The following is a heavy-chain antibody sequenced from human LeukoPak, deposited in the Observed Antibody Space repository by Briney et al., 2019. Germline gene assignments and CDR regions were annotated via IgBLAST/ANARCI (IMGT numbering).Heavy chain of an antibody. CDR3: AKDPERWYSSSWYLSY. Sequence: GGSLRLSCAASGFTFSSYAMSWVRQAPGKGLEWVSAISGSGGSTYYADSVKGRFTISRDNSKNTLYLQMNSLRAEDTAVHYCAKDPERWYSSSWYLSYWGQGTLVTVSS. V-gene: IGHV3-23*01. D-gene: IGHD6-13*01. J-gene: IGHJ4*02. CDR2: ISGSGGST. CDR1: GFTFSSYA.